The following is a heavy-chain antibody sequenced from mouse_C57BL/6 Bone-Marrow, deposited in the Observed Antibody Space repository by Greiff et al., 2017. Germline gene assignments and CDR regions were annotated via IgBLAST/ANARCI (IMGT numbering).Heavy chain of an antibody. CDR2: ISSGGDYI. V-gene: IGHV5-9-1*02. D-gene: IGHD1-1*02. CDR1: GFTFSSYA. CDR3: SRDGAYYFDY. Sequence: EVKVVESGEGLVKPGGSLKLSCAASGFTFSSYAMSWVRQTPEKRLEWVAYISSGGDYIYYAATVKGRFTISRDNARNTLYLQMISLKSEDTSMYYCSRDGAYYFDYWGQGTTLTVSS. J-gene: IGHJ2*01.